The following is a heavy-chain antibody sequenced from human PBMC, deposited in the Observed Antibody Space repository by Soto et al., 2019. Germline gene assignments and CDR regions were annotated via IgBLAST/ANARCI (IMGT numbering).Heavy chain of an antibody. CDR2: IIPIFGTA. CDR3: ATHSSSSLYYYYGMDV. Sequence: SVKVSCKASGGTFSSYAISWVRQAPGQGLEWMGGIIPIFGTANYAQKFQGRVTITADESTSTAYMEMSSKRSEDTAVYYFATHSSSSLYYYYGMDVGGQGTTVIVSS. V-gene: IGHV1-69*13. CDR1: GGTFSSYA. D-gene: IGHD6-6*01. J-gene: IGHJ6*02.